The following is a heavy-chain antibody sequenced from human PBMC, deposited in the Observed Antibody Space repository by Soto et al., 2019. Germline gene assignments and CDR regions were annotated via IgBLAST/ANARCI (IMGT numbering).Heavy chain of an antibody. Sequence: GGSLRLSCAASGFTFSSYSMNWVRQAPGKGLEWVSYISSSSSTIYYADSVKGRFTISRDNAKNSLYLQMNSLRDEDTAVYYCARSAIDYDFWSGYYANFDYWGQGTLVTVSS. CDR3: ARSAIDYDFWSGYYANFDY. V-gene: IGHV3-48*02. CDR1: GFTFSSYS. J-gene: IGHJ4*02. D-gene: IGHD3-3*01. CDR2: ISSSSSTI.